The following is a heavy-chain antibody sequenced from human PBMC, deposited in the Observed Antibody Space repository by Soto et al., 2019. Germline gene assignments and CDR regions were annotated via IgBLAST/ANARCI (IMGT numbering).Heavy chain of an antibody. J-gene: IGHJ6*03. Sequence: QVQLVQSGAELKKPGASAKVSCKASGYIFTSYGISWVRQAPGQGLEWMAWISVDSGNTNYAQNFQGRVTMTTDTSASTAHMELRSHRSDDTAVYYCARFNGSRTNYYRDVWGKGTTVIVSS. CDR3: ARFNGSRTNYYRDV. V-gene: IGHV1-18*01. CDR1: GYIFTSYG. D-gene: IGHD3-10*01. CDR2: ISVDSGNT.